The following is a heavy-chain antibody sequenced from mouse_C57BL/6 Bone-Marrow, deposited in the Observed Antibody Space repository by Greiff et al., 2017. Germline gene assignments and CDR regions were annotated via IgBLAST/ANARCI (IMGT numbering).Heavy chain of an antibody. CDR1: GFNIKDYY. CDR2: IDPEDGET. D-gene: IGHD1-1*01. J-gene: IGHJ4*01. V-gene: IGHV14-2*01. Sequence: EVQLQQSGAELVKPGASVKLSCTASGFNIKDYYMHWVKQRTEPGLEWIGRIDPEDGETTYAPKFQGKATITADTSSNTAYLQLSSLTSEDTAVYYCARKGYYGSSYAMDYGGQGTSVTVSS. CDR3: ARKGYYGSSYAMDY.